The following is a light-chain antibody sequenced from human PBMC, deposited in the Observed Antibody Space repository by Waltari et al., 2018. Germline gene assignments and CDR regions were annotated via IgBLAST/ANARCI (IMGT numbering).Light chain of an antibody. CDR1: QMITSW. J-gene: IGKJ5*01. V-gene: IGKV1-5*03. CDR3: QQYNRYLLA. CDR2: KSS. Sequence: TCRASQMITSWLAWYQQKPLTAHKLLLYKSSCLESGLPSRFSGSGSGTEFTLTISSLQPDDFATYYCQQYNRYLLAFGQGTRLEIK.